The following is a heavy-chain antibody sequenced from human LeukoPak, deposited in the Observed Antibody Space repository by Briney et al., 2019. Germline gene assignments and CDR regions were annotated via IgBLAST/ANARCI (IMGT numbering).Heavy chain of an antibody. CDR3: ARDLSPRYYYGSGTFDY. Sequence: QPGGSLRLSCAASGFTFSSYGVHWVRQAPGKGLEWVAVIWYDGSNKYYADSVKGRFTISRDNSKNTLYLQMNSLRAEDTAVYYCARDLSPRYYYGSGTFDYWGQGTLVTVSS. V-gene: IGHV3-33*01. J-gene: IGHJ4*02. CDR2: IWYDGSNK. D-gene: IGHD3-10*01. CDR1: GFTFSSYG.